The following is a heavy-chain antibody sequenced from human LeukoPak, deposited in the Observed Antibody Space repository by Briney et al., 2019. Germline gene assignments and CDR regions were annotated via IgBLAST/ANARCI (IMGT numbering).Heavy chain of an antibody. CDR3: ARDEVVPAIWFDH. CDR1: GGTFISYA. D-gene: IGHD2-2*01. V-gene: IGHV1-69*04. Sequence: SVKVSCKASGGTFISYAISWVRQAPGQGLEWMGRIIPILGIANYAQKFQGRVTITADKSTSTAYMELSSLRSEDTAVYYCARDEVVPAIWFDHWGQGTLVTVSS. J-gene: IGHJ5*02. CDR2: IIPILGIA.